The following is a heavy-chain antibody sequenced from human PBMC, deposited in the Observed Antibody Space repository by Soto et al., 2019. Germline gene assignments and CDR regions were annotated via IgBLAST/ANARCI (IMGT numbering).Heavy chain of an antibody. J-gene: IGHJ6*02. V-gene: IGHV1-18*01. CDR1: GYTFTSYG. Sequence: ASVKVSCKASGYTFTSYGISWVRQAPGQGLEWMGWISAYNGNTNYAQKLQGRVTMTTDTSISTDYLQWSSLKASDTAMYYCARHGAVAGIFDYGMDVWGQGTTVTVS. CDR3: ARHGAVAGIFDYGMDV. CDR2: ISAYNGNT. D-gene: IGHD6-19*01.